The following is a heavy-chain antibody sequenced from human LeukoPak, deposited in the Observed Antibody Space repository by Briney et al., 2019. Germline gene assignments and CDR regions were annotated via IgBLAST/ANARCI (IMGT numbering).Heavy chain of an antibody. CDR1: GGSISGYY. D-gene: IGHD3-16*01. CDR3: ARQRYDYVWGSYSFFDY. J-gene: IGHJ4*02. CDR2: INHSGST. V-gene: IGHV4-34*01. Sequence: SETLSLTCTVSGGSISGYYWSWIRQPPGKGLEWIGEINHSGSTNYNPSLKSRVTISVDTSKNQFSLKLSSVTAADTAVYYCARQRYDYVWGSYSFFDYWGQGTLVTVSS.